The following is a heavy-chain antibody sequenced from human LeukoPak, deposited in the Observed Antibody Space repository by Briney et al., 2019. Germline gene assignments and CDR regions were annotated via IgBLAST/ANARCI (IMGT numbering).Heavy chain of an antibody. V-gene: IGHV4-34*01. J-gene: IGHJ3*02. CDR2: INHSGST. Sequence: TSETLSLTCAVYGGSFSGYYWGWIRQPPGKGLEWIGEINHSGSTNYNPSLKSRVTISVDTSKNQFSLKLSSVTAADTAVYYCARQGSEAFDIWGQGTMVTVSS. CDR3: ARQGSEAFDI. CDR1: GGSFSGYY.